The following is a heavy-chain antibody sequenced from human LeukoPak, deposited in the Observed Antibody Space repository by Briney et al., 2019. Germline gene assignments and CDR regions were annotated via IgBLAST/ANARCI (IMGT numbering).Heavy chain of an antibody. CDR3: TTGSQYDDAFDI. Sequence: GGSLRLSCAASGLTFSNAWMSWVRQAPGKGLEWVARIKSRTDGETTDYAAPVKGRFTISRDDSKNKLYLQMNSLQTEDTAVYSCTTGSQYDDAFDIWGQGTIVTVSS. V-gene: IGHV3-15*01. CDR2: IKSRTDGETT. D-gene: IGHD2/OR15-2a*01. CDR1: GLTFSNAW. J-gene: IGHJ3*02.